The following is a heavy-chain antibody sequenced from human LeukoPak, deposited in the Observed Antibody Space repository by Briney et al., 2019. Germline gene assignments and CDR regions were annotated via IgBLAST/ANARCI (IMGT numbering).Heavy chain of an antibody. CDR1: GFTFSSYA. J-gene: IGHJ4*02. Sequence: GGSLRLSCAASGFTFSSYAMSWARQAPGKGLEWVSTISGSGSGGSTYYADSVKGRFTISRDNSKDTLYLQMNSLRAEDTAVYSCAKLLAVTNPSSFNYWGKGTLVTVPS. CDR3: AKLLAVTNPSSFNY. V-gene: IGHV3-23*01. CDR2: ISGSGSGGST. D-gene: IGHD6-19*01.